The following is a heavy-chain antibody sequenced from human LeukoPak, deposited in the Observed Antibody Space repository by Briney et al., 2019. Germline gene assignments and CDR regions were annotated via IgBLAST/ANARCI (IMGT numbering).Heavy chain of an antibody. CDR2: INHSGST. CDR1: GGSFGGYY. D-gene: IGHD3-10*01. V-gene: IGHV4-34*01. J-gene: IGHJ5*02. Sequence: SETLSLTCAVYGGSFGGYYWSWIRQPPGKGLEWIGEINHSGSTNYNPSLKSRVTISVDTSKNQFSLKLSSVTAADTAVYYCARGPGLLWFGEFDPWGQGTLVTVSS. CDR3: ARGPGLLWFGEFDP.